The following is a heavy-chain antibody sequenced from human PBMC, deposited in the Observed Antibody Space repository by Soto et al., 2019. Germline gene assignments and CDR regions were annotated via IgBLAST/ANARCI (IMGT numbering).Heavy chain of an antibody. CDR1: GYTFTGYD. CDR3: EGEKVGTTGIDF. J-gene: IGHJ4*02. D-gene: IGHD1-26*01. V-gene: IGHV1-8*01. CDR2: MNPNSVNT. Sequence: QAQLVQSGAEVKKPGASVKVSCKASGYTFTGYDINWVRQATGQGLEWMGWMNPNSVNTGYAQNFQGRVTMTLDNSITTDYMELTSLRDDDSAVYYCEGEKVGTTGIDFWGQGTLVTVSS.